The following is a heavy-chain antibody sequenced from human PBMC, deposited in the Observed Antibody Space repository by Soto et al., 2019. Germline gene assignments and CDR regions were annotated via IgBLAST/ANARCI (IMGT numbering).Heavy chain of an antibody. V-gene: IGHV3-21*01. CDR3: ARTIAARHYYYYGMDV. CDR1: GFTFSTYS. Sequence: PGGSLRLSCAASGFTFSTYSMNWVRQAPGKGLEWVSSISSSSSYIYYADSVKGRFTISRDNAKNSLYLQMNCLRAEDTAVYYCARTIAARHYYYYGMDVWGQGTTVTVSS. CDR2: ISSSSSYI. J-gene: IGHJ6*02. D-gene: IGHD6-6*01.